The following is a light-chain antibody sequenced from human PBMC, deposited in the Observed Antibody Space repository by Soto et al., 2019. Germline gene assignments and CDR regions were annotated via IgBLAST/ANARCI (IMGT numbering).Light chain of an antibody. J-gene: IGLJ1*01. Sequence: QSVLTQPASVSGSPGQSITISCTGVSSDSGGYQDVSWYQQHPGKAPKLMIYDVSNLPSGVSNRFSGSESGTTASLTISGRQADDEADYYCSSFGSRSRLEVFGTGTKLTGL. V-gene: IGLV2-14*03. CDR2: DVS. CDR1: SSDSGGYQD. CDR3: SSFGSRSRLEV.